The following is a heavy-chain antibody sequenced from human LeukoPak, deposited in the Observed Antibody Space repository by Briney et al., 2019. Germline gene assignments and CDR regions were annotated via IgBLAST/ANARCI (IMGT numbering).Heavy chain of an antibody. J-gene: IGHJ4*02. D-gene: IGHD3-16*01. CDR2: ISSSSGHI. CDR3: ARYRGGEFDY. V-gene: IGHV3-21*01. CDR1: GITFSRYT. Sequence: GGSLRLSCAASGITFSRYTMTWVRQAPGKGLECVSSISSSSGHIYYADSVKGRFTISRDNAKNSLYLQMNSLRADDTAVFYCARYRGGEFDYWGQGTLVTVSS.